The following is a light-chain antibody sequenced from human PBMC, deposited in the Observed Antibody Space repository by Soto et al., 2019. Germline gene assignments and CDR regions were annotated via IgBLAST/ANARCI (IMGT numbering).Light chain of an antibody. CDR2: GAS. V-gene: IGKV3-20*01. Sequence: EIVLTQSPGTLSLSPGDRATLSCRASQSVSSSYLAWYQQKPVQAPRGLIYGASSRATGIPDRFSGSGSATDFTITISRLEPAYFAVYYCLQYGSSPKTFGQGTKVEIK. CDR1: QSVSSSY. CDR3: LQYGSSPKT. J-gene: IGKJ1*01.